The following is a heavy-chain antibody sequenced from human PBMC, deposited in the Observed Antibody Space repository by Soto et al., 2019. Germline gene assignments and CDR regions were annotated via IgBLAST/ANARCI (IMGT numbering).Heavy chain of an antibody. Sequence: GASVKVSCKASGGTFSSYAISWVRQAPGQGLEWMGGIIPIFGTANYAQKFQGRVTITADESTSTAYMELSSLRSEDTAVYYCARDADSAYYDFWSGRNWFDPWGQGTLVTVSS. CDR3: ARDADSAYYDFWSGRNWFDP. CDR1: GGTFSSYA. D-gene: IGHD3-3*01. J-gene: IGHJ5*02. V-gene: IGHV1-69*13. CDR2: IIPIFGTA.